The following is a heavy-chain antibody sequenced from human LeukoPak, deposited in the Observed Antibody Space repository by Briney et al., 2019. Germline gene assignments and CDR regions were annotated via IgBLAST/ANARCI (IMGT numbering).Heavy chain of an antibody. D-gene: IGHD6-19*01. J-gene: IGHJ5*02. V-gene: IGHV3-30*18. CDR3: AKDSGSGWCDP. CDR1: GFTFSSYG. Sequence: QPGRSLRLSCAASGFTFSSYGMHWVRQAPGKGLEWVAVIWYGGSNKYYADSVKGRFTISRDNSKNTLYLQMNSLRAEDTAVYYCAKDSGSGWCDPWGQGTLVTVSS. CDR2: IWYGGSNK.